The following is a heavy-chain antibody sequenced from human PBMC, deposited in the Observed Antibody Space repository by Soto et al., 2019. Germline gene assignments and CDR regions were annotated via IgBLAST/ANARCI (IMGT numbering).Heavy chain of an antibody. J-gene: IGHJ4*02. D-gene: IGHD3-22*01. Sequence: GGSLRLSCAASGFTFSSYAMSWVRQAPGKGLEWVSAISGSGGSTYYADSVKGRFTISRDNYKNTLYLQMNSLRAEDTAVYYCAPIPTPPYDSSWGYWDQGTLVTVSS. CDR3: APIPTPPYDSSWGY. CDR2: ISGSGGST. V-gene: IGHV3-23*01. CDR1: GFTFSSYA.